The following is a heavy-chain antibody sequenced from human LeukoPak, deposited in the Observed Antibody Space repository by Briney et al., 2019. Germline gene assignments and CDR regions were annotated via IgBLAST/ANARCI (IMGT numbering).Heavy chain of an antibody. CDR2: ISYTEST. CDR3: ARGPPEGPDNWFDP. V-gene: IGHV4-59*01. J-gene: IGHJ5*02. CDR1: GGSINSYY. Sequence: SETLSLTCTVSGGSINSYYWSWIRQPPGKGLEWIGYISYTESTKYNPSLKSRVTISVDTSKNHFSLKLSSVIAADTAVYYCARGPPEGPDNWFDPWGQGTLVTVSS.